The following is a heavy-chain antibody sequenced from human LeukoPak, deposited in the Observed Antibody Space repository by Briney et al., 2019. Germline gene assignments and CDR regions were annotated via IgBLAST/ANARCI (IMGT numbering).Heavy chain of an antibody. CDR3: AKDHYYGSGSFDY. Sequence: GGSLRLSCVASGFTFSSYWMSWVRQAPGKGLEWVANITPDGSQKFYVDSVRGRFTISRDNGKNSLYLQMNSLRAEDTAVYYCAKDHYYGSGSFDYWGQGTLVTVSS. CDR2: ITPDGSQK. CDR1: GFTFSSYW. J-gene: IGHJ4*02. D-gene: IGHD3-10*01. V-gene: IGHV3-7*01.